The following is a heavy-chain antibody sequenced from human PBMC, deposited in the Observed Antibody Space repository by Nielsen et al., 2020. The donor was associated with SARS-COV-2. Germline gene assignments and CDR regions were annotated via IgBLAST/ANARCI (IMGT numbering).Heavy chain of an antibody. V-gene: IGHV1-18*01. CDR2: ISAYNGNT. J-gene: IGHJ4*02. CDR1: GYTFTSYG. CDR3: ARGTQPVEMATNDFDY. D-gene: IGHD5-24*01. Sequence: ASVKVSCKASGYTFTSYGISWVRQAPGQGLEWMGWISAYNGNTNYAQKFQGRVTMTRDTSTSTVYMELSSLRSEDTAVYYCARGTQPVEMATNDFDYWGQGTLVTVSS.